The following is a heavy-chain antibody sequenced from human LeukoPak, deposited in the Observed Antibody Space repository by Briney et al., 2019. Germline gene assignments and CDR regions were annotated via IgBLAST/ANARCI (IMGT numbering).Heavy chain of an antibody. CDR1: GFTFSSYA. CDR2: ISGSGGST. V-gene: IGHV3-23*01. Sequence: GGSLRLSCAASGFTFSSYAMSWVRQAPGKGLEWVSAISGSGGSTYYADSVKGRFTISRDNSKNTLYLQMNSLRAEDTAVYYCASLVVVAARTNRFDPWGQGTLVTVSS. D-gene: IGHD2-15*01. J-gene: IGHJ5*02. CDR3: ASLVVVAARTNRFDP.